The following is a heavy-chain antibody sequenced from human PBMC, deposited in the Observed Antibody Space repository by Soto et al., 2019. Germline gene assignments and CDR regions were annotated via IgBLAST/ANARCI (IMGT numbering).Heavy chain of an antibody. Sequence: GGSLRLSCAASGFTFSSYSMNWVRQAPGKGLEWVSSISSSSSYIYYADSVKGRFTISRDNAKNSLYLQMNSLRAEDTAVYYCARDPEKNNIVVVPAVVDIWGQGTMVTVSS. V-gene: IGHV3-21*01. CDR3: ARDPEKNNIVVVPAVVDI. D-gene: IGHD2-2*01. CDR2: ISSSSSYI. CDR1: GFTFSSYS. J-gene: IGHJ3*02.